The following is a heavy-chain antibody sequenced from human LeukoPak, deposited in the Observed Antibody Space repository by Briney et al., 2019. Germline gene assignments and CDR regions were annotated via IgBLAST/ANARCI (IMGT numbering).Heavy chain of an antibody. Sequence: AGGSLRLSCAASGFTFSSYAMSWVRQAPGKGLEWVSVTDSGGSTSYADSVKGRFTISRDTSKNTLYLQMNGLRAEDTAVYYCARLGDYSNEDWGQGTLVTVSS. CDR3: ARLGDYSNED. CDR2: TDSGGST. V-gene: IGHV3-23*01. J-gene: IGHJ4*02. CDR1: GFTFSSYA. D-gene: IGHD4-11*01.